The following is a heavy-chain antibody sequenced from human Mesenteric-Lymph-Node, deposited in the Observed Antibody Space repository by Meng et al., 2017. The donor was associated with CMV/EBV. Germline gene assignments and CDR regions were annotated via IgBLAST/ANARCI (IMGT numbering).Heavy chain of an antibody. V-gene: IGHV4-34*01. J-gene: IGHJ5*02. CDR2: INHSGST. CDR3: ARRKGYCSSTSCYSPRFDP. Sequence: TFGGYYWSWIRQPPGKWLGEIGEINHSGSTHYNPSLKSRATVSVDTSKNLFSLTLSSVTAANTAVYYCARRKGYCSSTSCYSPRFDPWGQGTLVTVSS. D-gene: IGHD2-2*01. CDR1: TFGGYY.